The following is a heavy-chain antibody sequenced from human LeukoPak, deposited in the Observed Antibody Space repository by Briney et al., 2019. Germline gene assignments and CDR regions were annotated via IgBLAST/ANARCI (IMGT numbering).Heavy chain of an antibody. D-gene: IGHD4-17*01. CDR3: SRGGDYGDYDYYYYGMDV. Sequence: GGSLRLSCAASGFTFSSYWMHWVRQAPGKGLVWVSRINSDGSSTSYADSVKGRFTISRDNAKNTLYLQMNSLRAEDTAVYYCSRGGDYGDYDYYYYGMDVWGQGTTVTVSS. CDR2: INSDGSST. V-gene: IGHV3-74*01. CDR1: GFTFSSYW. J-gene: IGHJ6*02.